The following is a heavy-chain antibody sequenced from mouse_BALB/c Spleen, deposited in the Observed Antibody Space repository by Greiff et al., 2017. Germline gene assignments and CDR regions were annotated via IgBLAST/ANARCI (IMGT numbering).Heavy chain of an antibody. Sequence: VQLKQSGAELVKPGASVKLSCTASGFNIKDTYMHWVKQRPEQGLEWIGRIDPANGNTKYDPKFQGKATITADTSSNTAYLQLSSLTSEDTAVYYCARLTTVVARAMDYWGQGTSVTVSS. CDR3: ARLTTVVARAMDY. CDR1: GFNIKDTY. J-gene: IGHJ4*01. V-gene: IGHV14-3*02. CDR2: IDPANGNT. D-gene: IGHD1-1*01.